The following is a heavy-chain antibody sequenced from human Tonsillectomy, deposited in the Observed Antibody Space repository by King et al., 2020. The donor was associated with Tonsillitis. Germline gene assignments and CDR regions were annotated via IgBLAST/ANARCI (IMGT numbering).Heavy chain of an antibody. D-gene: IGHD1-14*01. Sequence: EVQLVESGGDLVQPGGSLRLSCAASGFTFSNYHMNWVRQAPGKGLEWVSYISYDSSNIYYTDSVKGRFTVSRDNAKNSLYLQMNSLRAEDTAVYYCASARIRGQGTLVTVSS. CDR3: ASARI. CDR2: ISYDSSNI. V-gene: IGHV3-48*04. J-gene: IGHJ4*02. CDR1: GFTFSNYH.